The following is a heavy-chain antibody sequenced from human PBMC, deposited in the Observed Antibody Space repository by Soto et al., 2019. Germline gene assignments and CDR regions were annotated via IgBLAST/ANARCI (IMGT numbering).Heavy chain of an antibody. CDR2: ISYSGST. CDR3: AKFGREAFDV. Sequence: QVQLQESGPGLVKPSQTMSLTCTVSGGSISSDGHYWNWVRQHPGKGLEWIAYISYSGSTLYNPSLKSRVTISIDTSKNQFSLTLSSVTAADAAVYYCAKFGREAFDVWGQGTVVTVSS. CDR1: GGSISSDGHY. D-gene: IGHD3-3*01. V-gene: IGHV4-31*03. J-gene: IGHJ3*01.